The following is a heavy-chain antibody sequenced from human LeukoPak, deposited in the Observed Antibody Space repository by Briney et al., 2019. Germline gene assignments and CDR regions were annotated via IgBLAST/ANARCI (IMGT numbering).Heavy chain of an antibody. J-gene: IGHJ4*02. D-gene: IGHD6-13*01. CDR2: INPSGGST. CDR3: ARDIAAAGKYDY. V-gene: IGHV1-46*01. Sequence: ASVKVSCKASGYTFTTYYVHWVRQAPGQGLEWMGIINPSGGSTTYAQKFRGRLTMTRDMSTSTVYMELSSLRSEDTAVYYCARDIAAAGKYDYWGQGTLVTVSS. CDR1: GYTFTTYY.